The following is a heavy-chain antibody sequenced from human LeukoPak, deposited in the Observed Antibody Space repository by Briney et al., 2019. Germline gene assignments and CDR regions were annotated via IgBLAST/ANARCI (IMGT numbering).Heavy chain of an antibody. J-gene: IGHJ1*01. V-gene: IGHV1-2*02. CDR1: GYTFTGYY. D-gene: IGHD5-24*01. Sequence: GASVKVSCKASGYTFTGYYVHWVRQVPGQGLEWMGWINPNSSATNFPQKFQGRVTLTRDTSITTAYMELGRLRSDDTAVYYCARVLKDGYNNGNFQHWGQGTLVTVSS. CDR2: INPNSSAT. CDR3: ARVLKDGYNNGNFQH.